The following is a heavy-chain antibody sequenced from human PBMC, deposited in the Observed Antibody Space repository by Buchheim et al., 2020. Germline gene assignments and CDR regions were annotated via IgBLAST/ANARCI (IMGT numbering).Heavy chain of an antibody. J-gene: IGHJ2*01. Sequence: QVQLQESGPGLVKPSGTLSLTCAVSGGSIGSSNWWNWVRQPPGKGLEWIGEVYPSGSTNYNPSLKSRVTISLDKSKNQFSLKVNSLTAADTAVYYCARGETTKWYFDLWGRGTL. CDR2: VYPSGST. CDR3: ARGETTKWYFDL. CDR1: GGSIGSSNW. V-gene: IGHV4-4*02. D-gene: IGHD4-17*01.